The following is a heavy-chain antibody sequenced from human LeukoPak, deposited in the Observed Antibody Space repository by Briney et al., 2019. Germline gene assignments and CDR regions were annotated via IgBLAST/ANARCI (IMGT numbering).Heavy chain of an antibody. D-gene: IGHD1-1*01. V-gene: IGHV3-30*02. CDR1: GFTFSNYN. Sequence: PGGSLRLSCAASGFTFSNYNMHWVRQAPGKGLEWLALIWSDGSHRYYADSVKGRFTISRDNSKNTLDLQMNSLRGEDTAVYYCAKDGSNFDFDYWGQGTLATVSS. CDR3: AKDGSNFDFDY. CDR2: IWSDGSHR. J-gene: IGHJ4*02.